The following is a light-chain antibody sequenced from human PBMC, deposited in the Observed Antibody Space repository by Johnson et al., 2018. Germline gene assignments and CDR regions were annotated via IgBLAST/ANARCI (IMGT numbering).Light chain of an antibody. V-gene: IGLV1-51*02. J-gene: IGLJ1*01. CDR2: EHT. CDR1: SSNIGNNY. CDR3: GTWDSRLRAGNV. Sequence: QSVLTQPPSVSAAPGQKVTISCSGSSSNIGNNYVSWYQQLPGTAPKLLIYEHTKRPSGIPDRFSGSKSGTSATLGITGLQTGDEADYYCGTWDSRLRAGNVFGTGTKVTVL.